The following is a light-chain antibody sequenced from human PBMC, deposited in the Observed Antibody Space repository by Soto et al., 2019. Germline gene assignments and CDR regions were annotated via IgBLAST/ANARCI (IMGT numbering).Light chain of an antibody. V-gene: IGKV1-39*01. CDR2: AAS. CDR3: QQSYSLPPT. CDR1: QTIAIY. Sequence: DIQMTQSPSSLSASVGDRVTIICRASQTIAIYLNWYQQKPGKAPKLLIYAASSSGSGVPSSFSGSGSGTDFTLTISSLRPEDFATYYCQQSYSLPPTFGGGTKVEIK. J-gene: IGKJ4*01.